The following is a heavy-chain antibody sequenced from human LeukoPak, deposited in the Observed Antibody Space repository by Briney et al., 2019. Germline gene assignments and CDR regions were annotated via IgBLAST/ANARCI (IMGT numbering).Heavy chain of an antibody. Sequence: GGSLRLSCAASGFTFSRFGMNWVRQAPGKGLEWISYISSSSAMYYADSVKGRFTISRDNAKNSLYLQMSSLRDEDTAVYYCAQKGGTDHWGQGTLVTVSS. CDR2: ISSSSAM. V-gene: IGHV3-48*02. CDR3: AQKGGTDH. CDR1: GFTFSRFG. J-gene: IGHJ4*02. D-gene: IGHD2-15*01.